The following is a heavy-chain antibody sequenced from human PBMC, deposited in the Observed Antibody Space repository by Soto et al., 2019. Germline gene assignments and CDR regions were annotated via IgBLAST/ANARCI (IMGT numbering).Heavy chain of an antibody. CDR2: IIPIFGTA. D-gene: IGHD1-26*01. CDR3: ARDGGRHSGGIDY. J-gene: IGHJ4*02. Sequence: QVQLVQSGAGVKKPGPSVKVSCKASGAPLSSYSINWVRQAPGQGLEWMGEIIPIFGTANYAQKFQGRVTITADESTSTAYMELSSLRSEDTAVYYCARDGGRHSGGIDYWGQGTLVTVSS. V-gene: IGHV1-69*01. CDR1: GAPLSSYS.